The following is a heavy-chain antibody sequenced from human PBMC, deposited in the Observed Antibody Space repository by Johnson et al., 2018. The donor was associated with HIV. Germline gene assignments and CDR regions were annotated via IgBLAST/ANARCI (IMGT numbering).Heavy chain of an antibody. V-gene: IGHV3-30*04. J-gene: IGHJ3*02. CDR3: ARGTPWDAFDI. CDR2: MSYDGSDK. CDR1: GFTLSSYV. Sequence: QVQLVESGGGVVQPGGSLRLSCAVSGFTLSSYVMHWVRQAPGKGLEWVAVMSYDGSDKYYADSVKGRFTISRDNSKNTLYLQMNSLRAEDTAVYYCARGTPWDAFDIWGQGTMVTVSS.